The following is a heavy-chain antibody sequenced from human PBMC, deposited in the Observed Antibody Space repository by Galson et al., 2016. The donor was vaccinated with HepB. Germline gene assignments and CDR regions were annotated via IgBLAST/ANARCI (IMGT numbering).Heavy chain of an antibody. CDR2: ISYDGSNK. Sequence: SLRLSCAASGFIFNTYTMHWVRQAPGKGLEWVAVISYDGSNKYYADSVKGRFTISRDNSKSTLYRQMNSLRAEDTAVYYCARGGILTGSKYNWFDPWGQGTLVTVSS. D-gene: IGHD3-9*01. V-gene: IGHV3-30-3*01. CDR3: ARGGILTGSKYNWFDP. J-gene: IGHJ5*02. CDR1: GFIFNTYT.